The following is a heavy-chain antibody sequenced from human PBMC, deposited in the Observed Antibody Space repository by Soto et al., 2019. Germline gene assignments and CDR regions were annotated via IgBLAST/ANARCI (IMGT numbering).Heavy chain of an antibody. CDR3: ARTNYGFWRGYYTDPWFGP. CDR2: ICYSGGT. CDR1: GGSISSYY. J-gene: IGHJ5*02. D-gene: IGHD3-3*01. V-gene: IGHV4-59*01. Sequence: SQTLCLTCTVSGGSISSYYWSWIRQHPGKGLEWIGYICYSGGTNYNPSLKSRVTISVDTSKNQFSLKLSSVTAADTAVYYCARTNYGFWRGYYTDPWFGPWGQGTLVTVYS.